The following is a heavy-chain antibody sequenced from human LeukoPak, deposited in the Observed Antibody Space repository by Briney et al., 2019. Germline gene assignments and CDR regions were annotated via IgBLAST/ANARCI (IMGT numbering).Heavy chain of an antibody. V-gene: IGHV4-31*03. D-gene: IGHD3-22*01. CDR3: ARVEYYYDSSGYYYLYYFDY. CDR2: IYYSGST. J-gene: IGHJ4*02. Sequence: ASETLSLTCTVSGGFITSSSYYWSWIRQHPGKGLEWIGYIYYSGSTYYNPSLKSRVTISVDTSKNQFSLKLSSVTAADTAVYYCARVEYYYDSSGYYYLYYFDYWGQGTLVTVSS. CDR1: GGFITSSSYY.